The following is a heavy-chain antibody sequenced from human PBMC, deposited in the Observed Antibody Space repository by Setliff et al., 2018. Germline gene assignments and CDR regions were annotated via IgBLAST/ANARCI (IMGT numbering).Heavy chain of an antibody. CDR1: GLTLINNG. CDR3: LVAYTSSWYSSGFDP. CDR2: ISSSSSHI. Sequence: GSLRLSCAASGLTLINNGFHWVRQAPGTGLEWVSSISSSSSHIYYADSMKGRFTISRDNAKNSLYLQMNSLRLEDTAVYYCLVAYTSSWYSSGFDPWGQGTLVTVSS. V-gene: IGHV3-21*01. J-gene: IGHJ5*02. D-gene: IGHD6-13*01.